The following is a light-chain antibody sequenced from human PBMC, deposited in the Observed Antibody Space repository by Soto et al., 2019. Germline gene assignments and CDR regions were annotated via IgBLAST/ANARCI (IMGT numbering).Light chain of an antibody. V-gene: IGKV1-27*01. CDR2: AAS. Sequence: DIQMTQSPTSLSASIGDRVTITCRASQGIRDSLAWYQQKPGKVPKLLIHAASTLQSGVPSRFSGSGSGTDFTLTISRLQPEDVATYYCHKYDSAPRTFGQGTKVEIK. J-gene: IGKJ1*01. CDR3: HKYDSAPRT. CDR1: QGIRDS.